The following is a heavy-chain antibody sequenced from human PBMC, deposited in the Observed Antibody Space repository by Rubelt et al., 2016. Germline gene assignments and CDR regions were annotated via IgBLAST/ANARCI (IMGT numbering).Heavy chain of an antibody. CDR1: GLTFANYA. V-gene: IGHV3-23*01. Sequence: VASGLTFANYAMSWVRQAPGKGQEWVSGISDGGESTYYADSVKGRFTISRDNSKNTLYLQMNSLRAEDTAVYYCFFWSGLSDYWGQGALVTVSS. J-gene: IGHJ4*02. CDR2: ISDGGEST. CDR3: FFWSGLSDY. D-gene: IGHD3-3*01.